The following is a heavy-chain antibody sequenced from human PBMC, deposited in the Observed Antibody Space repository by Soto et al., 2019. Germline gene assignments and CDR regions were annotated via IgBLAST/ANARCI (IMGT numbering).Heavy chain of an antibody. D-gene: IGHD4-4*01. CDR1: GFTFSSYA. CDR2: IWYDGSNK. J-gene: IGHJ4*02. Sequence: AGGSLRLSCAASGFTFSSYAMSWVRQAPGKGLEWVAVIWYDGSNKYYADSVKGRFTISRDNSKNTLYLQMNSLRAEDTAVYYCARESRNSYFDYWGQGTLVTVSS. V-gene: IGHV3-33*08. CDR3: ARESRNSYFDY.